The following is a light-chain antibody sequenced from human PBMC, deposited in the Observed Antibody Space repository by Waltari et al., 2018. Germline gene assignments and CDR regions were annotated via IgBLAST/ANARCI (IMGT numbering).Light chain of an antibody. V-gene: IGKV4-1*01. J-gene: IGKJ2*01. CDR2: WAS. CDR3: QQYYTTPMYT. CDR1: RSVLYSSNNKNY. Sequence: DIVMTQSPDSLAVSLGERATINCKCSRSVLYSSNNKNYVAWYQQKPGQPPKLLIYWASTRESGVPDRFSGSGSGTDFTLTISSLQAEDVAVYYCQQYYTTPMYTFGQGTKLEIK.